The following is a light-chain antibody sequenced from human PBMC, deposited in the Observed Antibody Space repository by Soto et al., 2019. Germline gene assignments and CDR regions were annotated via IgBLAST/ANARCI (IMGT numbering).Light chain of an antibody. J-gene: IGLJ1*01. Sequence: QSALTQPASVSGSPGQSITISGTGTSSDIGGYNYVSWYQQLPGKVPKLIIYDVSNRPSGVSDRFSGSKSGNAASLTISGLQAEDEADYYCSSYTSTSTLYVFGTGTMLTVL. CDR3: SSYTSTSTLYV. CDR2: DVS. V-gene: IGLV2-14*03. CDR1: SSDIGGYNY.